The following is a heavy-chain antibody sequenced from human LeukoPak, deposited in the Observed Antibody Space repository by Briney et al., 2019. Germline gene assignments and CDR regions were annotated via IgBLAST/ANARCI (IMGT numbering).Heavy chain of an antibody. J-gene: IGHJ4*02. V-gene: IGHV3-15*01. CDR1: GLTFNNAW. Sequence: GGSLGLSCAASGLTFNNAWMSWVRQAPGKGLEWVGRIRSRSAGGTTDYGAPVKGRFTISRDDSKNTLYLQMNSLKPEDTAVYYCSTGGGTHDYWGQGTLVTVSS. CDR2: IRSRSAGGTT. D-gene: IGHD2-15*01. CDR3: STGGGTHDY.